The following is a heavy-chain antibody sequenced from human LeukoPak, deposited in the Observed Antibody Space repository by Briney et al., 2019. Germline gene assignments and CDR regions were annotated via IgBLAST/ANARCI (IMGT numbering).Heavy chain of an antibody. Sequence: ASVKVSCKVSGYTLTELSMHWVRQAPGKGLEWMGGFDPEDGETIYAQKFQGRVTRTEDTSTDTAYMELSSLRSEDTAVYYCATDPTTGGYFDYWGQGTLVTVFS. CDR3: ATDPTTGGYFDY. V-gene: IGHV1-24*01. CDR2: FDPEDGET. J-gene: IGHJ4*02. CDR1: GYTLTELS. D-gene: IGHD2-8*02.